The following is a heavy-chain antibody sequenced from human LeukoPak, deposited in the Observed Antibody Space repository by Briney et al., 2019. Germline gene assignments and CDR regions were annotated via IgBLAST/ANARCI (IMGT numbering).Heavy chain of an antibody. CDR3: ARSLSGELRYFDYYYYMDV. V-gene: IGHV3-30*04. D-gene: IGHD1-26*01. CDR2: ISYDGSNK. Sequence: SLRLSCAASGFTFSSYAMHWVRQAPGKGLEWVAVISYDGSNKYYADSVKGRFTISRDNSKNTLYLQMNSLRAEDTAVYYCARSLSGELRYFDYYYYMDVWGKGTTVTISS. J-gene: IGHJ6*03. CDR1: GFTFSSYA.